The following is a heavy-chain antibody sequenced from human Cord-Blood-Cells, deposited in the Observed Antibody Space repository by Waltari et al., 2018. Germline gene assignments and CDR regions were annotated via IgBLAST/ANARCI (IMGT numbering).Heavy chain of an antibody. D-gene: IGHD1-1*01. CDR1: GFTFDDYA. Sequence: EVQLVESGGGLVQPGRSLRLSCAASGFTFDDYAMHWVRQAPGKGLEWVSGISWNSGSIGYADSVKGRFTISRDNAKNSLYLQMNSLRAEDTALYYCAKALNWNYFDYWGQGTLVTVSS. V-gene: IGHV3-9*01. J-gene: IGHJ4*02. CDR2: ISWNSGSI. CDR3: AKALNWNYFDY.